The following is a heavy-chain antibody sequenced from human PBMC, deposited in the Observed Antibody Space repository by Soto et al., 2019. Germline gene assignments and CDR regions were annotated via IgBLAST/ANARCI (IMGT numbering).Heavy chain of an antibody. CDR2: FYYSGST. CDR1: GDSSSRYS. J-gene: IGHJ4*02. Sequence: PSETLSLTCAVSGDSSSRYSSSWFRQPPGKGLEWIGCFYYSGSTNYNPSLKSRVTISVDTSKKQFSLKLSSVTAADTAVYYCARGGWKLFDYWGQGTLVTVSS. V-gene: IGHV4-59*01. D-gene: IGHD6-19*01. CDR3: ARGGWKLFDY.